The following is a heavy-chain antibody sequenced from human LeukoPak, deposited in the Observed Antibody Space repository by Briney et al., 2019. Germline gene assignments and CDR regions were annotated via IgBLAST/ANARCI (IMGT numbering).Heavy chain of an antibody. CDR3: ARQESPSGYYYYMDV. V-gene: IGHV5-51*01. Sequence: KDGESLKISCKGSGYSFTSYWIGWVRQMPGKGLEWMGIIYPGDSDTRYSPSFQGQVTISADKSISTAYLQWSSLKASDTAMYYCARQESPSGYYYYMDVWGKGTTVTVSS. J-gene: IGHJ6*03. CDR2: IYPGDSDT. CDR1: GYSFTSYW.